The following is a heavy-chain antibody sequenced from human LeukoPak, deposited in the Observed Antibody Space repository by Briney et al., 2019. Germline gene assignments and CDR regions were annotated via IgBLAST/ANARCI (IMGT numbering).Heavy chain of an antibody. Sequence: PSEALSLTCSVSGGAISGYYWTWIRQAAGKGLEWIGRFFRSDDTNYNPSLKSRVTMSVDTSKNQFSLKLSSVTAADTAVYYCARQLRDTVTTNWFDPWGQGTLVTVSS. CDR2: FFRSDDT. CDR3: ARQLRDTVTTNWFDP. D-gene: IGHD4-11*01. V-gene: IGHV4-4*07. J-gene: IGHJ5*02. CDR1: GGAISGYY.